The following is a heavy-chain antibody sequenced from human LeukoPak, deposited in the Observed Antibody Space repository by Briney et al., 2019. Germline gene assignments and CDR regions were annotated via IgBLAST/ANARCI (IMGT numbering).Heavy chain of an antibody. Sequence: ASVKVSCKASGYTFTSYYMHWVRQAPGQGLEWMGIINPSGGSTSYAQKFQGRVTITTDESTSTAHMELSSLRSEDTAVYYCASCGGDCRDEAFDIWGQGTMVTVSS. CDR3: ASCGGDCRDEAFDI. D-gene: IGHD2-21*02. V-gene: IGHV1-46*01. CDR2: INPSGGST. J-gene: IGHJ3*02. CDR1: GYTFTSYY.